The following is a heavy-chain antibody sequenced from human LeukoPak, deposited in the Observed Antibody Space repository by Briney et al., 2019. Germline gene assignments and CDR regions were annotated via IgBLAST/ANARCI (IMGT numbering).Heavy chain of an antibody. D-gene: IGHD2-2*01. J-gene: IGHJ6*02. CDR2: INPSGGST. Sequence: ASVKVSCKASGYSFSSYYMHWVRQAPGQGLEWMGIINPSGGSTNYAQRFQGRVTMTRDTSTSTVYMELSSLRSEDTAVYYCARPTSVIPAADIYYYFYATDVWGQGTTVTVSS. CDR3: ARPTSVIPAADIYYYFYATDV. CDR1: GYSFSSYY. V-gene: IGHV1-46*01.